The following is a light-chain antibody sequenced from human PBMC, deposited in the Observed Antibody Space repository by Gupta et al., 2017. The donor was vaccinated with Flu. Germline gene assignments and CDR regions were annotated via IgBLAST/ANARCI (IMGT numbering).Light chain of an antibody. V-gene: IGLV1-36*01. J-gene: IGLJ2*01. CDR2: YDD. Sequence: QSVLTQPPSVSAAPRPRVTISCSGRSSNIGNNAVNWYQQPPGKAPKLLIYYDDLLPSGVSDRFSGSKSGTSASLAISGLQAEDEADYYCAAWDDSRNGVVFGGGTKLTVL. CDR1: SSNIGNNA. CDR3: AAWDDSRNGVV.